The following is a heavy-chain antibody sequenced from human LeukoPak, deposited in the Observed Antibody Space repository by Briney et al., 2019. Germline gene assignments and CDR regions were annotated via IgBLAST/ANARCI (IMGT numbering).Heavy chain of an antibody. D-gene: IGHD6-19*01. CDR2: ISSSSSYI. CDR1: GFTFSSYS. Sequence: GSLRLSCAASGFTFSSYSMNWVRQAPGKGLEWVSSISSSSSYIYYADSVKGRFTISRDNAKNSLYLQMNSLRAEDTAVYYCARVQLLTYSSGWYEFDYWGQGTLVTVSS. CDR3: ARVQLLTYSSGWYEFDY. V-gene: IGHV3-21*01. J-gene: IGHJ4*02.